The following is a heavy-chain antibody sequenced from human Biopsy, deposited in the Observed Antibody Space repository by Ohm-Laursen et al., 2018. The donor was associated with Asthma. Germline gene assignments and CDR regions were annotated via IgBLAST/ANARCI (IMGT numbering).Heavy chain of an antibody. V-gene: IGHV3-74*01. CDR2: INTDGSIT. J-gene: IGHJ4*02. CDR3: ARGASTIDN. D-gene: IGHD5/OR15-5a*01. Sequence: SLRLSCAATGFSFSIYWMHWVRQAPGKGLVWVSRINTDGSITNYADSVKGRFTISRDNAKNTLYLQMNSLRAEDTAVYYCARGASTIDNWGQGTLVTVSS. CDR1: GFSFSIYW.